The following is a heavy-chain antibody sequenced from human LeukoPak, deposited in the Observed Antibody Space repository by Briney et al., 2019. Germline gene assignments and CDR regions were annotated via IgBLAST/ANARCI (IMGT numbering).Heavy chain of an antibody. V-gene: IGHV3-48*03. Sequence: GGSLRLSCAASGFTFSSHDMDWVRQAPGKGLEWISHITTSSDDTHYADSVKGRFIISRDNVKDSLYLQMNSLRAEDTAVYYCVRDMTARSWHAFDSCGRGTLVTVSS. CDR3: VRDMTARSWHAFDS. D-gene: IGHD6-13*01. J-gene: IGHJ4*02. CDR1: GFTFSSHD. CDR2: ITTSSDDT.